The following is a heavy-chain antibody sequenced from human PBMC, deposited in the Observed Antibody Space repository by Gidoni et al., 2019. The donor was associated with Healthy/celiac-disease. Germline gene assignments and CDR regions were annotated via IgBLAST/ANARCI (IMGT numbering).Heavy chain of an antibody. CDR2: IRSKAYGGTT. V-gene: IGHV3-49*04. J-gene: IGHJ4*02. D-gene: IGHD7-27*01. CDR3: TREGSGWGYFDY. CDR1: GFTFGDYA. Sequence: EVQLVASGGGLVQPGRSLRLSCTASGFTFGDYAMSWVRQAPGKGLEWVGFIRSKAYGGTTEYAASVKGRFTISRDDSKSIAYLQMNSLKTEDTAVYYCTREGSGWGYFDYWGQGTLVTVSS.